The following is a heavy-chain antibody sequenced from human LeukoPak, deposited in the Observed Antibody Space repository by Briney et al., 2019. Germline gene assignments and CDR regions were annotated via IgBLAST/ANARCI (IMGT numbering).Heavy chain of an antibody. CDR2: IYYTGST. Sequence: SETLSLTCTVSGGSISSYYWSWIRQPPGKGLEWIGYIYYTGSTKYNPPLKSRVTISVDTSKNQFSLKLSSVTAADTAVYYCARPFSSGWYPYSIGGLWFDYWGQGTLVTVSS. CDR3: ARPFSSGWYPYSIGGLWFDY. V-gene: IGHV4-59*01. J-gene: IGHJ4*02. CDR1: GGSISSYY. D-gene: IGHD6-19*01.